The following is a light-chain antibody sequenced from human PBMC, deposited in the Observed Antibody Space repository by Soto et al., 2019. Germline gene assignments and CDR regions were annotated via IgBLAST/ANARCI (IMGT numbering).Light chain of an antibody. CDR2: WAS. CDR1: QSVLYSSNNKNY. V-gene: IGKV4-1*01. Sequence: DIVMTQSPDSLAVSLGERATINCKSSQSVLYSSNNKNYLAWYQQKPGQPPKLLIYWASTRESGVPDRFSGGGSGTDFTLTINSLQAEDVAVYYCQQYYNTPYTFGQGTQLEIK. CDR3: QQYYNTPYT. J-gene: IGKJ2*01.